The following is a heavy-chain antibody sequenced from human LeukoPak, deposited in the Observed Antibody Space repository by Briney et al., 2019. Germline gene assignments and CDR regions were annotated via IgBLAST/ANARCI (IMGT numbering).Heavy chain of an antibody. D-gene: IGHD3-10*01. CDR3: ARDSGTTGEVKFDP. Sequence: GGSLRLSCAASGFTFSSYSMNWVRQAPGKGLEWVSYISSSSSPIYYADSLKGRFTISRDNAKNSLFLQINSLRAADTAVYYCARDSGTTGEVKFDPWGQGTLVTVSS. V-gene: IGHV3-48*01. CDR1: GFTFSSYS. CDR2: ISSSSSPI. J-gene: IGHJ5*02.